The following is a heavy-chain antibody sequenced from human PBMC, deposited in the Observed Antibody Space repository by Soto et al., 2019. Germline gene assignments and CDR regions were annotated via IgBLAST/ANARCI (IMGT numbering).Heavy chain of an antibody. V-gene: IGHV1-8*01. D-gene: IGHD1-7*01. J-gene: IGHJ4*02. Sequence: GASVKVSCKASGYTFTSYDINWVRQATGQGLEWMGWMNPNSGSTGYAQKFQGRVTMTRNTSISTAYMELSSLRSEDTAVYYSAGGRITGTVVVYWGQGTLVTVSS. CDR2: MNPNSGST. CDR1: GYTFTSYD. CDR3: AGGRITGTVVVY.